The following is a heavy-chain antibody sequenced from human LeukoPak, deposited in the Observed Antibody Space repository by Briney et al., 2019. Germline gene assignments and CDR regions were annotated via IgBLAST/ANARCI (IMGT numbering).Heavy chain of an antibody. CDR1: GGSFSGYY. J-gene: IGHJ4*02. CDR2: INHSGST. Sequence: SETLSLTCAVYGGSFSGYYWSWTRQPPGKGLEWIGEINHSGSTNYNPSLKSRVTISVDTSKNQFSLKLSSVTAADTAVYYCATRTSSRDGYNYYFDYWGQGTLVTVPS. V-gene: IGHV4-34*01. CDR3: ATRTSSRDGYNYYFDY. D-gene: IGHD5-24*01.